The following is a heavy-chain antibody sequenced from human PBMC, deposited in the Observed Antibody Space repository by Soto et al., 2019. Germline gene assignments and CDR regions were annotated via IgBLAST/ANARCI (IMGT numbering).Heavy chain of an antibody. CDR2: ISPSSGET. CDR1: GYSFSSYG. CDR3: ARDWHPRFDP. V-gene: IGHV1-18*01. J-gene: IGHJ5*02. Sequence: QVQLVQSGPEVKKPGASVKVSCKASGYSFSSYGITWVRQAPGQGLEWMGWISPSSGETNYAQKFQGRVTVTTDTSTTTTYLELRSLKSDDTAVYHCARDWHPRFDPWGPGTLVTVSS.